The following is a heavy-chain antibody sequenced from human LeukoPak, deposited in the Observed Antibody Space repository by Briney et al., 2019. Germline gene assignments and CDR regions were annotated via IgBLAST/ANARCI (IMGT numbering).Heavy chain of an antibody. Sequence: GGSLRLSCAASGFTVSTNYMSWVRQAPRKGLEWVSVIYSGGSTYYADSVKGRFTISRDNSKNTLYLQMNSLRAEDTAVYYCARDYPYYYDSSGYYSFDYWGQGTLVTVSS. J-gene: IGHJ4*02. CDR3: ARDYPYYYDSSGYYSFDY. V-gene: IGHV3-66*01. CDR1: GFTVSTNY. D-gene: IGHD3-22*01. CDR2: IYSGGST.